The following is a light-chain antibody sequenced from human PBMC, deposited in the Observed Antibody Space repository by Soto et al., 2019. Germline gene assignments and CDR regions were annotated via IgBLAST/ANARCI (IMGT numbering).Light chain of an antibody. J-gene: IGKJ4*01. CDR3: QQRSKWPLT. CDR1: QSVTDF. CDR2: DAS. Sequence: EIVLTQSPVTLSLSPGERATLSCRASQSVTDFLAWYQQKPGQAPRLLIYDASSRATGIPARFSGSGSGTDLTLTISSLEPEDFAVYYCQQRSKWPLTFGGGTKVDIK. V-gene: IGKV3-11*01.